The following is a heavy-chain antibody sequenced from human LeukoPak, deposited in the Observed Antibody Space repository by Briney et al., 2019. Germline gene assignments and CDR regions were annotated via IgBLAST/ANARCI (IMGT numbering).Heavy chain of an antibody. J-gene: IGHJ4*02. CDR3: ARDPLSMFSVLEDY. CDR2: ISSSGSTI. D-gene: IGHD2/OR15-2a*01. Sequence: PGGSLRLSCAASGFTFSDYYMSWIRQAPGKGLEWVSYISSSGSTIYYADSVKGRFTISRDNAKNSLYLQMNSLRAEDTAVYYCARDPLSMFSVLEDYWGQGTLVTVSS. V-gene: IGHV3-11*01. CDR1: GFTFSDYY.